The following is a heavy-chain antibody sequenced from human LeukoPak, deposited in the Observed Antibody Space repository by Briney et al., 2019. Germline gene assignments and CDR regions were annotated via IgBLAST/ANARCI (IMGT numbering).Heavy chain of an antibody. CDR3: ARALNPYYDMLVDV. CDR2: IIPIFGTT. V-gene: IGHV1-69*06. D-gene: IGHD3-22*01. J-gene: IGHJ6*02. CDR1: GGALSSFT. Sequence: ASVKVSCKASGGALSSFTISWVRQAPGQGLEWMGGIIPIFGTTNYAQKFQGRVTIIADKSASTTYMALSSLRSEDTAVYYCARALNPYYDMLVDVWGQGTTVTVSS.